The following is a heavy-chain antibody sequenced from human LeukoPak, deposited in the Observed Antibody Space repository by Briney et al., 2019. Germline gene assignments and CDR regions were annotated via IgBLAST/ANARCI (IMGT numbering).Heavy chain of an antibody. CDR3: ARSLPYGTTWYGRSDF. D-gene: IGHD6-13*01. CDR1: GFTFSSYA. CDR2: IRQDGDTK. V-gene: IGHV3-7*03. J-gene: IGHJ4*02. Sequence: GGSLRLSCAASGFTFSSYAMSWVRQAPGKGLEWVANIRQDGDTKYYVDSVKGRFTISRDNAMNSLYLQMNSLRAEDTAIYYCARSLPYGTTWYGRSDFWGQGTLVTVSS.